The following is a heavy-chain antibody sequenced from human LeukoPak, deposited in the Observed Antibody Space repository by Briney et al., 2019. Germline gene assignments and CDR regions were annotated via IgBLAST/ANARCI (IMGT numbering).Heavy chain of an antibody. CDR2: ISISGDTT. CDR3: ANEIRPNDY. D-gene: IGHD4-17*01. J-gene: IGHJ4*02. V-gene: IGHV3-23*01. Sequence: GGSLRLSCGASGFTFSSHAMTWVRQAPGKGLEWVSAISISGDTTYYADAVKGRFTISRDNSKNTVYLQMNSLRAEDTAVYYCANEIRPNDYWGQGTLVTISS. CDR1: GFTFSSHA.